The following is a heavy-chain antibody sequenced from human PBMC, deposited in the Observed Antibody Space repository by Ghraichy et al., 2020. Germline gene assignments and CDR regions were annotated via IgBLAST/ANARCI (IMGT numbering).Heavy chain of an antibody. V-gene: IGHV4-4*02. Sequence: SETLSLTCAVSGGSISSSNWWSWVRQPPGKGLEWIGEIYHSGSTNYNPSLKSRVTISVDKSKNQFSLKLSSVTAADTAVYYCARDIVVVPAATRYYGMDVWGQGTTVTVAS. CDR2: IYHSGST. J-gene: IGHJ6*02. D-gene: IGHD2-2*01. CDR3: ARDIVVVPAATRYYGMDV. CDR1: GGSISSSNW.